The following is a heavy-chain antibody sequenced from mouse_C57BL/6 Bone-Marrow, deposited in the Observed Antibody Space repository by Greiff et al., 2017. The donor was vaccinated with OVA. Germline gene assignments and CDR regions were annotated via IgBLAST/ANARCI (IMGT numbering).Heavy chain of an antibody. CDR2: IDPENGDT. V-gene: IGHV14-4*01. CDR1: GFNIKDDY. Sequence: SGAELVRPGASVKLSCTASGFNIKDDYMHWVKQRPEQGLEWIGWIDPENGDTEYASKFQGKATITADTSSNTAYLQLSSLTSEDTAVYYCTTVYYYGSSWDYWGQGTTLTVSS. J-gene: IGHJ2*01. CDR3: TTVYYYGSSWDY. D-gene: IGHD1-1*01.